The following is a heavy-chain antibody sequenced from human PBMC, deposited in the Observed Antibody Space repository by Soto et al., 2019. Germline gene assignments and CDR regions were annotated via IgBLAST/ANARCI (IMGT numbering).Heavy chain of an antibody. CDR1: GFTFSSYS. D-gene: IGHD3-22*01. CDR3: ARDLGRTYYYDSSGYDY. Sequence: LRLSCAASGFTFSSYSMNWVRQAPGKGLEWVSSISSSSSYIYYADSVKGRFTISRDNAKNSLYLQMNSLRAEDTAVYYCARDLGRTYYYDSSGYDYWGQGTLVTVSS. J-gene: IGHJ4*02. V-gene: IGHV3-21*01. CDR2: ISSSSSYI.